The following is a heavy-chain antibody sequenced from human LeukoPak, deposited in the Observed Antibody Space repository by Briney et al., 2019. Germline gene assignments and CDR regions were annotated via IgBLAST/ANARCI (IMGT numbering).Heavy chain of an antibody. Sequence: ASVKVSCKASGYTFTNYGINWVRQAPGQGLEWMGWISTYNGDTNYAQKVQGRVTMTTDTSTSTAYMELRSLRSEDTAVYYCARDRGRDGYNYDAFDIWGQGTMVTVSS. D-gene: IGHD5-24*01. J-gene: IGHJ3*02. V-gene: IGHV1-18*01. CDR2: ISTYNGDT. CDR1: GYTFTNYG. CDR3: ARDRGRDGYNYDAFDI.